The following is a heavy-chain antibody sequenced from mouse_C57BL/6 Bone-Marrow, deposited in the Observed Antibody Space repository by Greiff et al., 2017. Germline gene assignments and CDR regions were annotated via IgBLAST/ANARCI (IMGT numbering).Heavy chain of an antibody. CDR2: IYPGGGYT. CDR3: ARLYDYGRDYYAMDY. CDR1: GYTFTNYW. V-gene: IGHV1-63*01. D-gene: IGHD2-4*01. Sequence: QVQLQQSGAELVRPGTSVKMSCKASGYTFTNYWIGWAKQRPGHGLEWIGDIYPGGGYTNYNEKFKGKATLTAEKSSSTAYMQFSSLTSEDSAIYYCARLYDYGRDYYAMDYGGQGTSVTVSS. J-gene: IGHJ4*01.